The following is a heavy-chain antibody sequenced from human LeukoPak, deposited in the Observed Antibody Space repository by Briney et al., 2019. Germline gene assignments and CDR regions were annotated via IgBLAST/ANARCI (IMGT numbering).Heavy chain of an antibody. CDR3: AKDRDLYGGNSLDY. V-gene: IGHV3-30*18. CDR1: GFTFSSYG. Sequence: GGSLRLSCAASGFTFSSYGMHWVRQAPGKGLEWVAVISYDGSNKYYADSVKGRFTISRDNSKNTLYLQMNSLRAEDTAVYYCAKDRDLYGGNSLDYWGQGTLVTVSS. CDR2: ISYDGSNK. J-gene: IGHJ4*02. D-gene: IGHD4-23*01.